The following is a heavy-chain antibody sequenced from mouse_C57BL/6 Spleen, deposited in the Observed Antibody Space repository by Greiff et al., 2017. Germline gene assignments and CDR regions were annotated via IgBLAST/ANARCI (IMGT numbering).Heavy chain of an antibody. CDR3: TSRSLYDVYYEDY. V-gene: IGHV1-15*01. Sequence: QVQLQQSGAELVRPGASVTLSCKASGYTFTDYEMHWVKQTPVHGLEWIGAIDPDTGGTAYNQKFKGKAILTADKSSSTAYMEHRSLTSEDAAVYYCTSRSLYDVYYEDYWGQGTTLTVSS. CDR2: IDPDTGGT. D-gene: IGHD2-3*01. CDR1: GYTFTDYE. J-gene: IGHJ2*01.